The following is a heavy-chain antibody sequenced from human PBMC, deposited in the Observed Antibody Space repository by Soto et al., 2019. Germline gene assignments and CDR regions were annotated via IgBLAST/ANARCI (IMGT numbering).Heavy chain of an antibody. D-gene: IGHD2-21*02. CDR2: INSDGSST. CDR1: GFTFSGYW. Sequence: GGSLRLSCAASGFTFSGYWMHWVRQAPGKGLVWVSRINSDGSSTSYADSVKGRFTISRDNAKNTLYLQMNSLRAEDTAVYYCARSGVVVTAFYYYYGMDVWGQGTTVTVSS. V-gene: IGHV3-74*01. CDR3: ARSGVVVTAFYYYYGMDV. J-gene: IGHJ6*02.